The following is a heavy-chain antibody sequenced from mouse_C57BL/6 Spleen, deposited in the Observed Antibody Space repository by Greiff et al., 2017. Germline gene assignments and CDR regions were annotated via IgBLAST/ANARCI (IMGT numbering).Heavy chain of an antibody. V-gene: IGHV1-22*01. Sequence: EVKLMESGPELVKPGASVKMSCKASGYTFTDYNMHWVKQSHGKSLEWIGYINPNNGGTSYNQKFKGKATLTVNKSSSTAYMELRSLTSEDSAVYYCAKYDYGHFDVWGTGTTVTVSS. J-gene: IGHJ1*03. CDR2: INPNNGGT. CDR3: AKYDYGHFDV. CDR1: GYTFTDYN. D-gene: IGHD2-3*01.